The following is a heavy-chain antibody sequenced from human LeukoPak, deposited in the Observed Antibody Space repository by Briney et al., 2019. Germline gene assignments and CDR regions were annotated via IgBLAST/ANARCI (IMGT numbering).Heavy chain of an antibody. CDR3: ARGPGFLEWLLSPNFDY. V-gene: IGHV4-34*01. Sequence: SETVSLTCAVYGGSFSGYYWSWIRQPPGKGLEWIGEINHSGSTNYNPSLKSRVTRSVDTSKNQSSLKLSSVTAANTAVFSCARGPGFLEWLLSPNFDYWGQGTLVTVSS. CDR2: INHSGST. CDR1: GGSFSGYY. D-gene: IGHD3-3*01. J-gene: IGHJ4*02.